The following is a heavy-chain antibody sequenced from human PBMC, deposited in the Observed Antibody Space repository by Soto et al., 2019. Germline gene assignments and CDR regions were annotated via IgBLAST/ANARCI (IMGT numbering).Heavy chain of an antibody. CDR3: ARSIVVVPAATPDFYYYYYCMDV. CDR1: GYTFTSYG. V-gene: IGHV1-18*04. CDR2: ISAYNGNT. D-gene: IGHD2-2*01. Sequence: ASVKVSCKASGYTFTSYGISWVRQAPGQGLEWMGWISAYNGNTNYAQKLQGRVTMTTDTSTSTAYMELRSLRSDDTAVYYCARSIVVVPAATPDFYYYYYCMDVWGQGTTVTVSS. J-gene: IGHJ6*02.